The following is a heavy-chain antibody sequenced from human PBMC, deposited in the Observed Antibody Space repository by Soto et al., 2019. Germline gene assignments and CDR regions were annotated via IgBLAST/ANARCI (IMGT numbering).Heavy chain of an antibody. CDR1: GVSISAYY. V-gene: IGHV4-59*01. Sequence: ASETLSLTCTVSGVSISAYYWSWIRQPPGKGLEWIGYIYNSGSTDYNPSLKSRVTISVDTSKNQFSLKLSSVTAADTAVYYCARCYKSSSWYWFDPWGQGTLVTVSS. CDR3: ARCYKSSSWYWFDP. D-gene: IGHD6-13*01. CDR2: IYNSGST. J-gene: IGHJ5*02.